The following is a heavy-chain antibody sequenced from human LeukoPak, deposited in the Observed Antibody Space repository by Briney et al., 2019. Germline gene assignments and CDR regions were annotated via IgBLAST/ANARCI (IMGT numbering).Heavy chain of an antibody. D-gene: IGHD3-10*01. V-gene: IGHV4-39*07. Sequence: PSETLSLTCTVSGDSISSTSYYWGWIRQPPGKGLEWIGSIYYSGSTNYNPSLKSRVTISVDTSKNQFSLKLSSVTAADAAVYYCARENKKGSSYYMDVWGKGTTVTVSS. J-gene: IGHJ6*03. CDR1: GDSISSTSYY. CDR3: ARENKKGSSYYMDV. CDR2: IYYSGST.